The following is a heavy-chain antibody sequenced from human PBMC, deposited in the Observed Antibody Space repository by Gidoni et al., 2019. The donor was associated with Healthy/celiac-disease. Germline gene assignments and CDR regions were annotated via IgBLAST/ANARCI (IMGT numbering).Heavy chain of an antibody. D-gene: IGHD1-26*01. V-gene: IGHV1-18*04. Sequence: QVQLVQSGAEVKKPGASVKVSCKASGYTFTSYGISWVRQDPGQGLEWMGWISAYNGNTNYAQKVQGRVTMTTDTSTSTAYMELRSLRSDDTAVYYCARDSQWELLSPSRFDPWGQGTLVTVSS. J-gene: IGHJ5*02. CDR3: ARDSQWELLSPSRFDP. CDR1: GYTFTSYG. CDR2: ISAYNGNT.